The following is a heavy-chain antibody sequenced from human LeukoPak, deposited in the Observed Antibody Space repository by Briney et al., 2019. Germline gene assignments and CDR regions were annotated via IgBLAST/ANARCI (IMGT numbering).Heavy chain of an antibody. CDR1: GFTFSSYS. CDR3: AREYCSGGSCYPARYYYYMDV. V-gene: IGHV3-21*01. CDR2: ISSSSSYI. D-gene: IGHD2-15*01. Sequence: PGGSLRLSCAASGFTFSSYSMNWVRQAPGKGLEWVSSISSSSSYIYYADSVKGRFTISRDNAKNSLYLQMNSLRAEDTAVYYCAREYCSGGSCYPARYYYYMDVWGKGTTVTISS. J-gene: IGHJ6*03.